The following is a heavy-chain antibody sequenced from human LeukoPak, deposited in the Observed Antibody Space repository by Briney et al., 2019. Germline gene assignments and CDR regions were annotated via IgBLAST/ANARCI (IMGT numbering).Heavy chain of an antibody. CDR3: ARVPYSGYDSAYYYGMDV. Sequence: GGSLRLSCAASGFTFNSYNMNWVRQAPGQGLEWVSSISSSSTYIYYADSVKGRFTISRDTAKNSLYLQMNSLRAEDTAVYYCARVPYSGYDSAYYYGMDVWGQGTTVTVSS. J-gene: IGHJ6*02. CDR2: ISSSSTYI. CDR1: GFTFNSYN. D-gene: IGHD5-12*01. V-gene: IGHV3-21*01.